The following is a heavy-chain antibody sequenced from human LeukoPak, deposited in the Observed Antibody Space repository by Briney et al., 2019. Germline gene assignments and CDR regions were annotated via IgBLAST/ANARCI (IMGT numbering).Heavy chain of an antibody. CDR1: GFTFSSYA. Sequence: GGSLRLSCAASGFTFSSYAMSWVRQAPGKGLEWVAFIRYDGSNKYYADSVKGRFTISRDNSKNTLYLQMNSLRAEDTAVYYCAKDSVWGSYFDYWGQGTLVTVSS. CDR3: AKDSVWGSYFDY. J-gene: IGHJ4*02. V-gene: IGHV3-30*02. CDR2: IRYDGSNK. D-gene: IGHD3-16*01.